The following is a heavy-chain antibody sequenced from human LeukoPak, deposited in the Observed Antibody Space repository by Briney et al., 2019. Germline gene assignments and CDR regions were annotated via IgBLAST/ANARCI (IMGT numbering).Heavy chain of an antibody. D-gene: IGHD4-17*01. CDR3: ARDEGSGYDYGDYGLNY. CDR2: IYHSGST. Sequence: SGTLSLTCAVSGGSISSSNWWSWVRQPPGKGLEWIGEIYHSGSTNYNPSLKSRVTISVDKSKNQFSLKLSSVTAADTAVYYCARDEGSGYDYGDYGLNYWGQGTLVTVSS. V-gene: IGHV4-4*02. CDR1: GGSISSSNW. J-gene: IGHJ4*02.